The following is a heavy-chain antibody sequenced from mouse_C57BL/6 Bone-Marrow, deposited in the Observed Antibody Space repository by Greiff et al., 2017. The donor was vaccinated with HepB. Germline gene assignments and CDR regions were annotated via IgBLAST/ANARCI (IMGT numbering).Heavy chain of an antibody. V-gene: IGHV1-54*01. J-gene: IGHJ2*01. CDR1: GYAFTNYL. D-gene: IGHD2-4*01. CDR3: ARTGYDYLYYFDY. CDR2: INPGSGGT. Sequence: QVHVKQSGAELVRPGTSVKVSCKASGYAFTNYLIEWVKQRPGQGLEWIGVINPGSGGTNYNEKFKGKATLTADKSSSTAYMQLSSLTSEDSAVYFCARTGYDYLYYFDYWGQGTTLTVSS.